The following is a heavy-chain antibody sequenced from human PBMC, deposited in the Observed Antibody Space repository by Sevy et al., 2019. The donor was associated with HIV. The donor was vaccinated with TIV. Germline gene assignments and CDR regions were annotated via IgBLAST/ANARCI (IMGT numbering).Heavy chain of an antibody. Sequence: GGSLRLSCAASGFTFNSYAMHWVRQAPGKGLEWVTVVSYDGSNKYFADSVKGRFTISRDNSKNTLYLQMNSLSPEDTAVYYCARDRVGVAVAGQFDYWGQGTLVTVSS. CDR3: ARDRVGVAVAGQFDY. V-gene: IGHV3-30-3*01. CDR1: GFTFNSYA. D-gene: IGHD6-19*01. CDR2: VSYDGSNK. J-gene: IGHJ4*02.